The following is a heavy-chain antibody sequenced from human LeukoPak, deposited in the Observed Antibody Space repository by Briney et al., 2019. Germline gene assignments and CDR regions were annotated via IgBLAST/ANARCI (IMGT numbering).Heavy chain of an antibody. Sequence: GESLRLSCAASGFTFSNYAMSWVRQAPGKGLEWVSTISGSGGSTFYADSVKGRFTISRDNSRNTLYLQMNSLRAEDTAIYYCAKDDYSYYAMDVWGRGTTVTVSS. CDR3: AKDDYSYYAMDV. J-gene: IGHJ6*02. CDR2: ISGSGGST. CDR1: GFTFSNYA. V-gene: IGHV3-23*01.